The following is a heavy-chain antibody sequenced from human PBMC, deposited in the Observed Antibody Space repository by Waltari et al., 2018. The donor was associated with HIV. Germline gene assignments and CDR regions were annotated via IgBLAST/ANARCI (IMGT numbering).Heavy chain of an antibody. D-gene: IGHD6-25*01. CDR1: GFTFSGYA. CDR3: ARDQRSDQRLFIGVFDS. Sequence: QVQLVESGGGVVQPGRSLRLSCAASGFTFSGYAMHWVRQAPGKGLGWVALISFDGRNKYYADSGKGRFTISRDNSNNKLYRQRNSRRAEDTVVYNGARDQRSDQRLFIGVFDSWAREPWSPSP. CDR2: ISFDGRNK. V-gene: IGHV3-30*04. J-gene: IGHJ4*02.